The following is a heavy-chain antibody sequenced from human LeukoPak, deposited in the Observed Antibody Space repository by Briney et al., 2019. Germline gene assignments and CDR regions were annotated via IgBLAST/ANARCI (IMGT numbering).Heavy chain of an antibody. V-gene: IGHV4-61*02. Sequence: SETLSLTCTVSGGSISSGSYYWSWIRQPAGKGLEWIGRIYTSGSTNYNPSLKSRVTISVDTSKNQFSLKLSSVTAADTAVYYCARAPIAAAFDYWGQGTLVTASS. CDR1: GGSISSGSYY. CDR2: IYTSGST. J-gene: IGHJ4*02. D-gene: IGHD6-13*01. CDR3: ARAPIAAAFDY.